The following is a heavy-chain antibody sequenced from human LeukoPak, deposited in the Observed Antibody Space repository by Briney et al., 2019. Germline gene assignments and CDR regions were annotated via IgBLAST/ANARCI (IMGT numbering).Heavy chain of an antibody. CDR3: TTYSSGSCPF. CDR1: GITFSNAW. CDR2: IYRSTNGETT. D-gene: IGHD6-19*01. Sequence: GGSLRLSCAASGITFSNAWMTPVRQAAGKGLEWVGRIYRSTNGETTDYGAPVKGRFTMSRDDSKNTLYLQMNSLKTEDTAVYYCTTYSSGSCPFWGQGTLVTVSS. V-gene: IGHV3-15*01. J-gene: IGHJ4*02.